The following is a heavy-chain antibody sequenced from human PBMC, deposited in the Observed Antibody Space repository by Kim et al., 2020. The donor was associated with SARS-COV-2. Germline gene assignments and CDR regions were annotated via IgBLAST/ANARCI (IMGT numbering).Heavy chain of an antibody. J-gene: IGHJ5*02. Sequence: EYAASAKGRITIATEDSKDTLLVQMSSLKSEDTAVYYCARVAGGHYGEYDLWGQGARVTVSS. V-gene: IGHV3-72*01. CDR3: ARVAGGHYGEYDL. D-gene: IGHD2-8*02.